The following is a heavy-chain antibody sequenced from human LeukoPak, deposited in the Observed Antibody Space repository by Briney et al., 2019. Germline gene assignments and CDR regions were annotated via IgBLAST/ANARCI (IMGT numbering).Heavy chain of an antibody. CDR3: ARGGNVGLSY. Sequence: SETLSLTCAVYGGSFSGYYWSWIRQPPGKGLEWIGEINHSGSANHNPSLKSRVTISVDTSKNQFSLKLSSVTAADTAVYYCARGGNVGLSYWGQGTLVTVSS. J-gene: IGHJ4*02. CDR2: INHSGSA. V-gene: IGHV4-34*01. D-gene: IGHD1-26*01. CDR1: GGSFSGYY.